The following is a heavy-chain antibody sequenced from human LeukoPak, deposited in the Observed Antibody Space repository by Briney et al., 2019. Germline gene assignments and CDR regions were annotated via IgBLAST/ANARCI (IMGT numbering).Heavy chain of an antibody. D-gene: IGHD2-21*01. CDR3: ARDLSAAYDF. V-gene: IGHV3-33*01. J-gene: IGHJ4*02. Sequence: GRSLRLSCAASGFPFSSYGMRWVRQAPGKGLEWVARLVYDERSDYADSVKSRFSISRDNSKNTLFLDMSNLRVDDTAVYYCARDLSAAYDFWGQGVLVTVSS. CDR2: LVYDERS. CDR1: GFPFSSYG.